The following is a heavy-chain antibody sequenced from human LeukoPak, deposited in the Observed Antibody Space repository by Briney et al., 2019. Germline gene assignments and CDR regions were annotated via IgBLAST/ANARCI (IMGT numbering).Heavy chain of an antibody. D-gene: IGHD6-13*01. CDR2: IYYSGST. V-gene: IGHV4-38-2*01. CDR3: AQQLGRYFDY. CDR1: GYSISSGYY. Sequence: SETLSLTCAVSGYSISSGYYWGWIRQPPGKGLEWIGSIYYSGSTYYDPSLKSRVTISVDTSKNQFSLKLSSVTAADTAVYYCAQQLGRYFDYWGQGTLVTVSS. J-gene: IGHJ4*02.